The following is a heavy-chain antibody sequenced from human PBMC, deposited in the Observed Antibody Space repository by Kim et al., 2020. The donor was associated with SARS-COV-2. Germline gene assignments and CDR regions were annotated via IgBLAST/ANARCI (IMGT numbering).Heavy chain of an antibody. Sequence: GGSLRLSCAASGFSLSGYYMHWVRQVPGKGLVWLSRTNSEGSSTSYADSVKGRFTVSRDTASDTPYLQMNSLRAEDTAVYYCARDPLIVGATTHFDLWGR. CDR3: ARDPLIVGATTHFDL. J-gene: IGHJ2*01. V-gene: IGHV3-74*01. CDR2: TNSEGSST. D-gene: IGHD1-26*01. CDR1: GFSLSGYY.